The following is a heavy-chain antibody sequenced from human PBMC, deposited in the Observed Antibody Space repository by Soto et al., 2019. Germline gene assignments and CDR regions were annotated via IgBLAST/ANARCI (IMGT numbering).Heavy chain of an antibody. J-gene: IGHJ5*02. CDR1: GYTFTSYG. V-gene: IGHV1-18*01. CDR3: ARDSGRRHSGWYGFFDP. Sequence: QVQLVQSGAEVKKPGASVKVSCKASGYTFTSYGISWVRQARGQGLEWMGWISAYNGNTNYAQKLQGRVTMTTDTSTSTASMELRSLRSDDTVVYYCARDSGRRHSGWYGFFDPWGQGTLVTVSS. CDR2: ISAYNGNT. D-gene: IGHD6-19*01.